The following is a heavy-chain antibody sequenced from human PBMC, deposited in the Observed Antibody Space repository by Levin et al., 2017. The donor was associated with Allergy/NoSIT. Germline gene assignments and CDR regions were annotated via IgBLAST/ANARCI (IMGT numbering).Heavy chain of an antibody. D-gene: IGHD3-10*01. CDR3: ARSRGAGSYFDS. Sequence: PSETLSLTCIVSDGSIKSYYWSWIRQPPGKGLEWIGYISDSGSTNYSPSLKSRVTISLDASKNQFSLTLSSVTAADTAVYYCARSRGAGSYFDSWGQGTLVTVSS. CDR2: ISDSGST. CDR1: DGSIKSYY. J-gene: IGHJ4*02. V-gene: IGHV4-59*08.